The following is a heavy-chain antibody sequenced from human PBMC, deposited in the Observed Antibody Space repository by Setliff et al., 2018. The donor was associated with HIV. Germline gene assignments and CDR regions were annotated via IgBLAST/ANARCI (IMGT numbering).Heavy chain of an antibody. CDR1: GGSIITSDDY. V-gene: IGHV4-39*01. Sequence: PSETLSLTCIVSGGSIITSDDYWGWIRQPPGKGLEWIGSFYYGGNTYYNPSLKSRVTISADTSKNQFSLKLTSVTAADTAVYYCARHVPGTRDASDIWGQGTMVTVSS. CDR3: ARHVPGTRDASDI. CDR2: FYYGGNT. D-gene: IGHD3-10*02. J-gene: IGHJ3*02.